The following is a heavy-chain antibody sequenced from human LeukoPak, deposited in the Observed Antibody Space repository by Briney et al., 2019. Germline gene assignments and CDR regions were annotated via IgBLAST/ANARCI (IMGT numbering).Heavy chain of an antibody. V-gene: IGHV1-2*02. Sequence: ASVKVSCKASGYTFTGYYMHWVRQAPGQGLEWMGWINPNSGGTNYAQKFQGRVTMTRDTSISTAYMELSRLRSDDTAVYYCARPRLFVSQLWSIAARDFDYWAREPWSPSPQ. CDR1: GYTFTGYY. CDR2: INPNSGGT. D-gene: IGHD6-6*01. J-gene: IGHJ4*02. CDR3: ARPRLFVSQLWSIAARDFDY.